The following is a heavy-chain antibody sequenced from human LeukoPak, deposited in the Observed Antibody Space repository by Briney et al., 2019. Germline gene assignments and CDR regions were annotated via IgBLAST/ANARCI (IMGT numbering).Heavy chain of an antibody. CDR1: GFTFSSYW. CDR2: IKSDGST. D-gene: IGHD3-22*01. V-gene: IGHV3-74*01. J-gene: IGHJ1*01. Sequence: GGSLRLSCAASGFTFSSYWMHWVRQAPGKGLVWVSRIKSDGSTNYADSVKGRFTISRDNAKNTLSLQMNSLRAEDTGVYYCARAPSEIGGYYPEYFRHWGQGTLVTVTS. CDR3: ARAPSEIGGYYPEYFRH.